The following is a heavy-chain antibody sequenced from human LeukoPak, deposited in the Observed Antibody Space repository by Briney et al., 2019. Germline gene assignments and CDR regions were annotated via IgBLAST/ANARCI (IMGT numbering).Heavy chain of an antibody. CDR2: IYSSGTT. Sequence: SDPLSLTCTAPAVSISRYYWSWIRQPAGKGLDWIGRIYSSGTTNYNTTLKSRVTMSVDTSKNQLSLRLSSVTAADTAVYYCARDGRDCSGGSCFDWGQGTLVAVSS. V-gene: IGHV4-4*07. D-gene: IGHD2-15*01. CDR3: ARDGRDCSGGSCFD. CDR1: AVSISRYY. J-gene: IGHJ4*02.